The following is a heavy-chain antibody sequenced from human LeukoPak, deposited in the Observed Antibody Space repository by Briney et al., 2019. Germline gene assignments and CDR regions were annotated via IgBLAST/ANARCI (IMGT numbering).Heavy chain of an antibody. V-gene: IGHV3-48*04. CDR3: ASELIAVAGTNPDY. Sequence: GGSLRLSCAASGFTFSSYSMNWVRQAPGKGLEWVSYISSSSSTIYYADSVKGRFTISRDNAKNSLYLQMNSLRAEDTAVYYCASELIAVAGTNPDYRGQGTLVTVSS. J-gene: IGHJ4*02. CDR2: ISSSSSTI. D-gene: IGHD6-19*01. CDR1: GFTFSSYS.